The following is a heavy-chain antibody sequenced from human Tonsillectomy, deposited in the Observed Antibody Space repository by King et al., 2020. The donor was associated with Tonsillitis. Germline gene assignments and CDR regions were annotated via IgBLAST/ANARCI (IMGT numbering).Heavy chain of an antibody. V-gene: IGHV3-33*08. D-gene: IGHD1-1*01. Sequence: VQLVESGGGVVQPGRSLRLSCVVSGFTFSSYGMHWVRQAPGKGLEWVAGIWYDGSNRDYVDSVKGRFTISRDDSKNTLYLQMNSLRAEDTAVYYCARKNDWYFDLWGRGTLVTVSS. CDR1: GFTFSSYG. J-gene: IGHJ2*01. CDR2: IWYDGSNR. CDR3: ARKNDWYFDL.